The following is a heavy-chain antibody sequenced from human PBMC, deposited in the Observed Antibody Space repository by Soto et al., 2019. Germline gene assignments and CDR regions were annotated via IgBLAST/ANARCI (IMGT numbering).Heavy chain of an antibody. CDR3: AKDVGEYSSSWYCFDY. J-gene: IGHJ4*02. CDR2: ISGSGGST. V-gene: IGHV3-23*01. Sequence: PGGSLRLSCAASGFTFSSYAMSWVRQAPGKGLEWVSAISGSGGSTYYADSVKGRFTISRDNSKNTLYLQMNSLRAEDTAVYYCAKDVGEYSSSWYCFDYWGQGTLVTVSS. D-gene: IGHD6-13*01. CDR1: GFTFSSYA.